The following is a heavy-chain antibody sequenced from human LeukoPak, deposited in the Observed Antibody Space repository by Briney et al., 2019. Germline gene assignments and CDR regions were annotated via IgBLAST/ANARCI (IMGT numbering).Heavy chain of an antibody. J-gene: IGHJ4*02. CDR1: GFSLRTSGVA. D-gene: IGHD6-6*01. CDR3: AHSSNSGAARFGFDY. Sequence: SGPTLMKPTQTLTLTCTFSGFSLRTSGVAVAWMRQPPGKALEWLALIYWDDDTRYSPSLKSRLTITKDTSKTQVVHTMTNMDPVDTATYYGAHSSNSGAARFGFDYWGQGTLVTVSS. CDR2: IYWDDDT. V-gene: IGHV2-5*02.